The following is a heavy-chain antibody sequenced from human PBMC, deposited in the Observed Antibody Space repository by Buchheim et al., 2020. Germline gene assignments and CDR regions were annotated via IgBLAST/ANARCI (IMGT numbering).Heavy chain of an antibody. Sequence: QVQMQESGPGLVKPSGTLSLTCTVSGDSVSNDNWWSWVRQSPEKGLEWIGEIYHTGDTNYNPSLNSRVTISVDKSQNQFSLNLNSGTAADTAVYFCVRNGWYSIDYWGQGTL. CDR3: VRNGWYSIDY. CDR1: GDSVSNDNW. CDR2: IYHTGDT. D-gene: IGHD6-19*01. V-gene: IGHV4-4*02. J-gene: IGHJ4*02.